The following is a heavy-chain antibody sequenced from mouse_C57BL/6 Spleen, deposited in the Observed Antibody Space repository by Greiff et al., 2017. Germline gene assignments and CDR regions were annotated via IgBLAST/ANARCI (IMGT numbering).Heavy chain of an antibody. Sequence: DVKLVESGGDLVKPGGSLKLSCAASGFTFSSYGMSWVRQTPDKRLEWVATISSGGSYTYYPDSVKGRFTISRDNAKNTLYLQMSSLKSEDTAMYYCARLGWDGYAMDYWGQGTSVTVSS. D-gene: IGHD4-1*01. J-gene: IGHJ4*01. CDR1: GFTFSSYG. CDR3: ARLGWDGYAMDY. CDR2: ISSGGSYT. V-gene: IGHV5-6*02.